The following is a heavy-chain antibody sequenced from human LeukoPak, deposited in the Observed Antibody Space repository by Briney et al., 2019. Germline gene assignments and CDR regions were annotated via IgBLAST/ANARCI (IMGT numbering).Heavy chain of an antibody. V-gene: IGHV3-23*01. CDR2: ISGSGGST. Sequence: GGSLRLSCAASGFTFSSYAMSWVRQAPGKGLEWVSAISGSGGSTYYADSVKGRFTISRDNSKNTLYLQMNSLRAEDTAVYYCAKDIRRGTMYYYYYGMDVWGQGTTVTVSS. CDR3: AKDIRRGTMYYYYYGMDV. CDR1: GFTFSSYA. J-gene: IGHJ6*02. D-gene: IGHD4/OR15-4a*01.